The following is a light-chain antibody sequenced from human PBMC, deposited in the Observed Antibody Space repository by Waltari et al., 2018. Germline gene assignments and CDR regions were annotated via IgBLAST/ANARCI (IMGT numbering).Light chain of an antibody. CDR1: TSDVGAFES. CDR2: EVN. V-gene: IGLV2-14*01. Sequence: ALPQPPPVPPSPEQRITISSPGTTSDVGAFESIPWYQQHPGKVPKLIIYEVNNRPSGVSDRFSGSKFDNTASLTISGLQPEDEADYYCSSYTTIASYVVGTGTKVTVL. J-gene: IGLJ1*01. CDR3: SSYTTIASYV.